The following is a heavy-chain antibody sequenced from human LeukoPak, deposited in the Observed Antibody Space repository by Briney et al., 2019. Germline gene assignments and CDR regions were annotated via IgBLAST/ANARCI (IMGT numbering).Heavy chain of an antibody. D-gene: IGHD1-1*01. J-gene: IGHJ4*02. CDR3: ATVATGMIFDY. Sequence: SQTLSLTCTVSGGSISSHYWSWIRQPPGKGLEWIGYIYYSGSTNYNPSLKSRVTISVDTSKNQFSLKLSSVTAADTAVYYCATVATGMIFDYWGQGTLVTVSS. CDR1: GGSISSHY. V-gene: IGHV4-59*11. CDR2: IYYSGST.